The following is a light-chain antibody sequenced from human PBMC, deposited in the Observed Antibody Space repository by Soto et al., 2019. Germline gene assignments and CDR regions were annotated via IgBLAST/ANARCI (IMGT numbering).Light chain of an antibody. J-gene: IGKJ4*01. V-gene: IGKV3-20*01. Sequence: EIVLTQSPGTLSLSPGERATLSCRASQSVGNNYLAWYQQKPGQAPRLLMYDASSRATGIPNRFSGSGSGTDFTLTINILEPEDFAVYYCQQYATSPLTFGGGTKVEIK. CDR1: QSVGNNY. CDR3: QQYATSPLT. CDR2: DAS.